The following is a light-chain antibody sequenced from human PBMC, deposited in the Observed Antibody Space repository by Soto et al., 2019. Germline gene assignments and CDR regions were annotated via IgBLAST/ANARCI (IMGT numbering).Light chain of an antibody. V-gene: IGLV2-14*01. Sequence: QSALTQPASVSGSPGQSITISCTGTSSDVGGYNYVSWYQQHPGKGPKLMIYDVSNRPSGISNRFSGSKSGNTASLTISGLQAEDEADYSCSSYTTSSTLVVFGGGTKLTVL. CDR2: DVS. J-gene: IGLJ2*01. CDR3: SSYTTSSTLVV. CDR1: SSDVGGYNY.